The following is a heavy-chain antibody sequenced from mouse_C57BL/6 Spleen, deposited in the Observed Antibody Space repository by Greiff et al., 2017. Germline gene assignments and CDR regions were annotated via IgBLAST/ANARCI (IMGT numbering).Heavy chain of an antibody. D-gene: IGHD2-1*01. CDR3: ASDYGNPFAY. CDR1: GYTFTSYW. V-gene: IGHV1-7*01. J-gene: IGHJ3*01. CDR2: INPCSGYT. Sequence: QVQLQQPGAELAKPGASVKLSCKASGYTFTSYWMHWVKQRPGQGLEWIGDINPCSGYTKYNQKFKDKATMTADKSSSTAYMQLRSLTYEDSAVYYCASDYGNPFAYWGQGTLVTVSA.